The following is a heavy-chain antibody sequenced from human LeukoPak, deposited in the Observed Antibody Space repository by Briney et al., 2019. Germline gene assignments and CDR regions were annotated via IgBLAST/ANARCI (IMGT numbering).Heavy chain of an antibody. V-gene: IGHV3-30*18. CDR2: ISEDGINK. CDR1: GFTFSNYG. CDR3: AKDRETTASGTFDY. Sequence: PGGSLRLSCAASGFTFSNYGMHCVRQAPGKGLEWVAGISEDGINKYYADSVKGRFNISRDNSNNTLFLQMNSLRAEDTAVYYCAKDRETTASGTFDYWGQGALVTVSS. D-gene: IGHD1-1*01. J-gene: IGHJ4*02.